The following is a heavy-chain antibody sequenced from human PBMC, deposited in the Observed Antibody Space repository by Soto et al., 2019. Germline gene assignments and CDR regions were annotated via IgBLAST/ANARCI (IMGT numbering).Heavy chain of an antibody. CDR2: KKQDGSEK. Sequence: VGPIRLCRAATGLKSSSFGLRCVRQAPEKGLEWVANKKQDGSEKYYVDSVKGRFTISRDNAKNSLYLQMNSLRAEDTAVYYCARDLASTTIPNYWGQGTLVTVSS. D-gene: IGHD4-17*01. V-gene: IGHV3-7*04. CDR3: ARDLASTTIPNY. CDR1: GLKSSSFG. J-gene: IGHJ4*02.